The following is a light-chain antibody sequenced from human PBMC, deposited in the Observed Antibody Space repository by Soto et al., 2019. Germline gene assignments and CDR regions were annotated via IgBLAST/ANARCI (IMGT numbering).Light chain of an antibody. V-gene: IGKV1-12*01. CDR2: SAS. CDR3: QQTRSFPLT. Sequence: DLHVTQSPSSVSASVGDRVTITCRASQAITSWLAWYQQKPGRAPKLLIYSASSLQSGAPSRFTGSGSGTDFTLTITSLQPGDAAVYYCQQTRSFPLTFGGGTKVEI. CDR1: QAITSW. J-gene: IGKJ4*01.